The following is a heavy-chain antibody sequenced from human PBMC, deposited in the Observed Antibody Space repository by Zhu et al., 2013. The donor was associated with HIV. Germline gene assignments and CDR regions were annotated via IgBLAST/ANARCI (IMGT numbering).Heavy chain of an antibody. CDR2: INPNSGDT. V-gene: IGHV1-2*02. CDR3: ARRSLYCSGAKCNFPHDSFDI. J-gene: IGHJ3*02. CDR1: GYTFTGYY. D-gene: IGHD2-15*01. Sequence: VQLVQSGAEVKKPGASVKVSCKASGYTFTGYYMHWVRQAPGQGLEWMGWINPNSGDTNHAQKFQGRITMTRDTSINTAYMELSRLRSDDTAVYYCARRSLYCSGAKCNFPHDSFDIWGQGTLVTVSS.